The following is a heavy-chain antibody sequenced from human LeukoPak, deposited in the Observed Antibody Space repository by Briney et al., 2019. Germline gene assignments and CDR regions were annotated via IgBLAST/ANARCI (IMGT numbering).Heavy chain of an antibody. V-gene: IGHV1-24*01. CDR3: ATENRYCSGGSCYSYAFDI. D-gene: IGHD2-15*01. CDR1: GYTLTELS. Sequence: WASVKVSCKVSGYTLTELSMHWVQQAPGKGLEWMGGFDPEDGETIYAQKFQGRVTMTEDTSTDTAYMELSSLRSEDTAVYYCATENRYCSGGSCYSYAFDIWGQGTMVTVSS. J-gene: IGHJ3*02. CDR2: FDPEDGET.